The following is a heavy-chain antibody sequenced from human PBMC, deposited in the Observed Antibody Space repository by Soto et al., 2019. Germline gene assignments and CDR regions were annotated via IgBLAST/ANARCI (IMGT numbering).Heavy chain of an antibody. CDR2: ISYDGSNK. J-gene: IGHJ3*02. Sequence: GGSLRLSCAASGFTFSTSTMHWVRQAPGKGLEWVALISYDGSNKYYADSVKGRFTISRDNSKNTLYLQMNSLRAEDTAVYYCARGLQLHDAFDIWGQRTMVTVSS. CDR3: ARGLQLHDAFDI. V-gene: IGHV3-30-3*01. D-gene: IGHD1-1*01. CDR1: GFTFSTST.